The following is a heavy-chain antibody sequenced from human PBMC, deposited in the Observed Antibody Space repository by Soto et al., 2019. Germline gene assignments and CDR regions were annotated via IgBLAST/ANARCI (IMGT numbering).Heavy chain of an antibody. CDR3: ASCRRGRRAVAGTFDY. CDR1: GFTFSSYS. J-gene: IGHJ4*02. Sequence: PGGSLRLSCAASGFTFSSYSMNWVRQAPGKGLEWVSYISSSSSTIYYADSVKGRFTISRDNAKNSLYLQMSSLRSEDTAVYYCASCRRGRRAVAGTFDYWGQGTLVTVSS. V-gene: IGHV3-48*01. CDR2: ISSSSSTI. D-gene: IGHD6-19*01.